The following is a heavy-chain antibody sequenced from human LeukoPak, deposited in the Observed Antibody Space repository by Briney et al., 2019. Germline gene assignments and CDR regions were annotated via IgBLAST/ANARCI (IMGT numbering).Heavy chain of an antibody. CDR1: GGSISSYY. V-gene: IGHV4-59*08. CDR2: ISSSGST. D-gene: IGHD2-21*01. CDR3: ARHRDSWHSGQYSFDS. Sequence: SETLSLTCTVSGGSISSYYWSWIRQSPGKGLEWIGYISSSGSTNYNPSLMSRLTISVDAPKNQFSLKLTSVTAADTAVYYCARHRDSWHSGQYSFDSWGQGTQVTVSS. J-gene: IGHJ4*02.